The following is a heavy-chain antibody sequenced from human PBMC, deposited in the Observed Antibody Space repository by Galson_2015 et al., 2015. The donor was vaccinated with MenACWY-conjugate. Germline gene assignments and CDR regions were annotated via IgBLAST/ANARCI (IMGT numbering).Heavy chain of an antibody. CDR3: AKAPGPGGACLSVEGH. CDR1: GFTFSSYV. D-gene: IGHD2-21*01. J-gene: IGHJ4*02. V-gene: IGHV3-23*01. Sequence: SLRLSCAASGFTFSSYVMNWVRQAPGKGLEWVSAIDGSGGSTYYVDSVKGRFTISRDNSKNTLSLQMSSLRVEDTAMYFCAKAPGPGGACLSVEGHWGQGTLVTVSS. CDR2: IDGSGGST.